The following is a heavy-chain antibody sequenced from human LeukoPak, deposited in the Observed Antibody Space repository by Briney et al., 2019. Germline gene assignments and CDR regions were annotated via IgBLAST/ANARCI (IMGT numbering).Heavy chain of an antibody. CDR2: VYDSGST. V-gene: IGHV4-59*08. Sequence: SETLSLTCTVSGATISPYYWSWIRQPPGKGLEWIGYVYDSGSTNYNPSLKSRLTISVDKSKNQFSLSLSSLNAADTAVYYCAIHLSSGWSDYWGQGTLVTVSS. CDR1: GATISPYY. CDR3: AIHLSSGWSDY. D-gene: IGHD6-19*01. J-gene: IGHJ4*02.